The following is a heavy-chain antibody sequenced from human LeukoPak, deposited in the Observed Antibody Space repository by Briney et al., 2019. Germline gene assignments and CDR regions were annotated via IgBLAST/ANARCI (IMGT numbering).Heavy chain of an antibody. CDR3: ARVFCSGGNCYHFDY. CDR1: GGSMSSSRYY. Sequence: SQTLSLTCTVSGGSMSSSRYYWGWIRQPAGTGLEWIGRIYTSGSTTYNPSLKSRVTISLDTSRNQFSLKLSSVTAADTAVYYCARVFCSGGNCYHFDYWGQGTLVTVSS. V-gene: IGHV4-61*02. J-gene: IGHJ4*02. CDR2: IYTSGST. D-gene: IGHD2-15*01.